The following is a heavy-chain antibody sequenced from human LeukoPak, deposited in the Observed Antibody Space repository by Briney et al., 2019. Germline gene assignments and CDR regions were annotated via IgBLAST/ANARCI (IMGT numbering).Heavy chain of an antibody. CDR3: ARGNPWLGVYYYYHMDV. V-gene: IGHV3-7*01. D-gene: IGHD3-10*01. Sequence: GGTLRLSSAASGFTFSSYGMSWVRQAPGKGLEWVANIKQDGSEKYYVDSVKGRFTISRDNAKNSLYLQMNSLRAEDTAVYYCARGNPWLGVYYYYHMDVWGKGTTVTVSS. J-gene: IGHJ6*03. CDR1: GFTFSSYG. CDR2: IKQDGSEK.